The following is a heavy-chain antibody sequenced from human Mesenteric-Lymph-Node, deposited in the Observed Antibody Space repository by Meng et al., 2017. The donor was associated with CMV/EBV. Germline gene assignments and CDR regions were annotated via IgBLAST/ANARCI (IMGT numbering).Heavy chain of an antibody. CDR2: INPNSGGT. V-gene: IGHV1-2*06. CDR1: GYSCTGFN. Sequence: SGYSCTGFNIPWVRHSPGQGLEWMGRINPNSGGTNYARNFQGRVTMTRDTSTTTAYMELSSLESDDTAVYYCARGPISLARLWYFDLWGRGTLVTVSS. CDR3: ARGPISLARLWYFDL. J-gene: IGHJ2*01. D-gene: IGHD3-16*01.